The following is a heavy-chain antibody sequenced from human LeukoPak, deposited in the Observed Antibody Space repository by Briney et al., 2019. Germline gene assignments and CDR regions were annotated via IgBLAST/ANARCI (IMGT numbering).Heavy chain of an antibody. V-gene: IGHV4-39*01. J-gene: IGHJ5*02. CDR1: GGSISSSSYY. CDR2: MYYSGSS. CDR3: ARQYSGYLRNWFDP. D-gene: IGHD5-12*01. Sequence: SETLSLTCNVSGGSISSSSYYWGWIRQPPGKGLEWIGSMYYSGSSYYNPSLKSRVTISVDTSKDQFSLKLSSVTAADTAVYYCARQYSGYLRNWFDPWGQGTLVTVSS.